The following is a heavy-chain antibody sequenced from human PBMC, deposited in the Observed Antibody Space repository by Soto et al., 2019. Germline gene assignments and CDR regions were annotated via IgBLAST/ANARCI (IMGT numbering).Heavy chain of an antibody. Sequence: EVQLVESGGGLEQPGGSLRLSCAGSGFSFSYYAIRWVRQAPGDGLEWVSGVSNTGYSTYYADSVNGRSTITRYNAKNMYYLQLNSVRAEDTAVESCPKVTTGGMHDVFIYGFDVWGQGTTVTVSS. CDR1: GFSFSYYA. J-gene: IGHJ6*02. CDR3: PKVTTGGMHDVFIYGFDV. D-gene: IGHD1-1*01. CDR2: VSNTGYST. V-gene: IGHV3-23*04.